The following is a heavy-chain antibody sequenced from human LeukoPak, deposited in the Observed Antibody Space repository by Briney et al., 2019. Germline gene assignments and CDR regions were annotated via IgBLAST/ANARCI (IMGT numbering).Heavy chain of an antibody. Sequence: PSETLSLTCTVSGGSISSGNYYWNWIRQHPGKGLEWIGYIHCSGSTNYNPSLKSRVTISIYTSKNQFSLKLTSVTAADTAVYYCATRTYYYDSSAYFYEAWGQGTLVTVSS. CDR3: ATRTYYYDSSAYFYEA. CDR1: GGSISSGNYY. D-gene: IGHD3-22*01. J-gene: IGHJ4*02. V-gene: IGHV4-31*03. CDR2: IHCSGST.